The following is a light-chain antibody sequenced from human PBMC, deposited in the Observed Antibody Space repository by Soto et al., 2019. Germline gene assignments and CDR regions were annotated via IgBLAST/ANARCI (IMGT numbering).Light chain of an antibody. CDR2: DVS. J-gene: IGLJ1*01. Sequence: QSVLTQPASVSGSPGQSITISCTGTSSDVGGYNYVSWYQQHPGKAPKLMIYDVSNRPSGVSNRFSGSKSGNTASLTTSGLQAEDEADYYCSSYTSSSTRLYVFGTGTKVTVL. CDR3: SSYTSSSTRLYV. V-gene: IGLV2-14*01. CDR1: SSDVGGYNY.